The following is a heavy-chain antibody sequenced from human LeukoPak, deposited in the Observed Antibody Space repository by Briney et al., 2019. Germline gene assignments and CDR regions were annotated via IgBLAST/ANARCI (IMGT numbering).Heavy chain of an antibody. CDR1: GGSINNYY. CDR3: VGVVVAASPGGMDV. CDR2: IYYRGST. Sequence: PSETLSLTCTVSGGSINNYYWSWIRQPPGKGLEWIGYIYYRGSTNYNPSLKSRVTMSVDTSKNQFSLKLSSVTAADTAVYYCVGVVVAASPGGMDVWGQGTTVTVSS. J-gene: IGHJ6*02. D-gene: IGHD2-15*01. V-gene: IGHV4-59*12.